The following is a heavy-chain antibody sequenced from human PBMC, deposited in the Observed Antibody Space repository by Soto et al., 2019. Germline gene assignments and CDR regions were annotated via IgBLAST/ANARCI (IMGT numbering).Heavy chain of an antibody. D-gene: IGHD4-17*01. CDR1: GYNFATYW. V-gene: IGHV5-51*01. CDR2: IYPGDSDS. J-gene: IGHJ5*02. Sequence: PGESLKISCEGFGYNFATYWIAWVRQMPGKGLEYMGIIYPGDSDSRYSPSSQGQVTFSADKSISTAYMQWSSLKASDTAMYYCARHGFYGDYASNYFDPWGQGTLVTVSS. CDR3: ARHGFYGDYASNYFDP.